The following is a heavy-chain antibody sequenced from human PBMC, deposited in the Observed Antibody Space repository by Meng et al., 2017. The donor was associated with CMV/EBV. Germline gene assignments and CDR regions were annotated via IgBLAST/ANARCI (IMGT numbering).Heavy chain of an antibody. V-gene: IGHV1-3*01. CDR1: YS. D-gene: IGHD2-2*02. CDR3: ARTRTYCASTSCYTGGYYFDY. J-gene: IGHJ4*02. CDR2: INASNGDT. Sequence: YSIRWVRQAPGQRLEWMGWINASNGDTQSSQKFQGRITITRDSSASTVYMELSSVRFEDTAVYYCARTRTYCASTSCYTGGYYFDYWGQGTLVTVSS.